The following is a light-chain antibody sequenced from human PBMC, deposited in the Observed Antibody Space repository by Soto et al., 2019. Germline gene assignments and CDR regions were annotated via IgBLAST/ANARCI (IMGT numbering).Light chain of an antibody. CDR1: QTVGRNY. J-gene: IGKJ4*01. Sequence: EIVLTQSPGTLSLSPGERATLSCRASQTVGRNYLAWYQQKPGQTPRLLIHGASNRATGIPDRISGSGSETDFTLIISRLEPEDFAVYYCQQYASSPLTFGGGTKVVIK. CDR2: GAS. CDR3: QQYASSPLT. V-gene: IGKV3-20*01.